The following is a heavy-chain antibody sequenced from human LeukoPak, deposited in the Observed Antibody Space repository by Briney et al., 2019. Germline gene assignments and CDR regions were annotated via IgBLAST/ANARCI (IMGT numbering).Heavy chain of an antibody. J-gene: IGHJ4*02. D-gene: IGHD2-15*01. Sequence: GESLKISCKGSVYTFTSYCGAWVRQMPGKGLGWMGIIYPGDSDTRDSPTLQGPATISADKSTSTAYLQSTSLKASDTAMYYCARRAGYCSGGSCYSGLDYWGQGTLVTVSS. CDR1: VYTFTSYC. CDR2: IYPGDSDT. V-gene: IGHV5-51*01. CDR3: ARRAGYCSGGSCYSGLDY.